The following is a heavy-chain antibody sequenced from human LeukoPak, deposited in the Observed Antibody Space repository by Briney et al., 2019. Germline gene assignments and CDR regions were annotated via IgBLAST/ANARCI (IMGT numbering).Heavy chain of an antibody. J-gene: IGHJ6*03. CDR2: NYYSGST. Sequence: SETLSLTCTVSGGSISSYYWSWIRQPPGKGLEWIGYNYYSGSTNYNPSLKSRVTISVDTSKNQFSLKLSSVTAADTAVYYCARVTLSYYYMDVWGKGTTVTVSS. CDR3: ARVTLSYYYMDV. CDR1: GGSISSYY. V-gene: IGHV4-59*01.